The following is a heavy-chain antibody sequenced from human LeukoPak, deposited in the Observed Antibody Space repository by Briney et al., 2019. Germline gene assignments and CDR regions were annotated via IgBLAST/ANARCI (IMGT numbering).Heavy chain of an antibody. D-gene: IGHD1-1*01. V-gene: IGHV1-8*01. Sequence: ASVKVSCKASGYTFIDYDINWVRQATGQGLEWMGWMNSKSGDTGYAQKFQGRVTMTRKTSISTAYMELSSLRPEDTAVYYCARGGLRAGTGGLDPWGQGTLVIVSS. J-gene: IGHJ5*02. CDR1: GYTFIDYD. CDR2: MNSKSGDT. CDR3: ARGGLRAGTGGLDP.